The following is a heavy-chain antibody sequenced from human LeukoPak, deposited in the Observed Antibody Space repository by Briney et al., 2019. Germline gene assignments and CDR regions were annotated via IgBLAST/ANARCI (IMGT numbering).Heavy chain of an antibody. Sequence: PGGSLRLXCAASEFTCSSYWVQWVRQAPGKGLVWVSRINSDGSSTSYADSVKGRFTISRDNAKNTLYLQMKSLRAEDTAVYYCARGFTIFGVVNDAFDIWGQGTMVTVSS. CDR1: EFTCSSYW. CDR3: ARGFTIFGVVNDAFDI. J-gene: IGHJ3*02. CDR2: INSDGSST. V-gene: IGHV3-74*01. D-gene: IGHD3-3*01.